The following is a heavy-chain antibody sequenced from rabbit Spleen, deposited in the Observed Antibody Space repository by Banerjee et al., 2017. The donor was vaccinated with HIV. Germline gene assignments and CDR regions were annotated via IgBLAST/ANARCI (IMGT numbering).Heavy chain of an antibody. J-gene: IGHJ4*01. CDR2: IDVGAGST. D-gene: IGHD8-1*01. Sequence: HLKETGGGLVQPGGSLTLSCKGSGFDFRRYYLSWVRQAPGKGLEWIGIIDVGAGSTDYASWVNGRFTISSDNAQNTVDLQMSGLTAADTATYFCARAGYAGSGDYIDVYFDLWGPGTLVTVS. CDR1: GFDFRRYY. CDR3: ARAGYAGSGDYIDVYFDL. V-gene: IGHV1S7*01.